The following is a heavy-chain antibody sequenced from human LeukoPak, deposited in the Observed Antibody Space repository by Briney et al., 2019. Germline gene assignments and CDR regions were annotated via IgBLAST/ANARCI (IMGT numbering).Heavy chain of an antibody. D-gene: IGHD3-10*01. CDR2: IKHDGSER. V-gene: IGHV3-7*03. J-gene: IGHJ4*02. Sequence: GGSLRLSCAASGFTFSSYSMNWVRQAPGKGLEWVANIKHDGSERHYADLLKDRFSISRDNDENSVYLQLNSLRAEDTAVYYCARGHGGGYDYWGQGTLVTVSS. CDR3: ARGHGGGYDY. CDR1: GFTFSSYS.